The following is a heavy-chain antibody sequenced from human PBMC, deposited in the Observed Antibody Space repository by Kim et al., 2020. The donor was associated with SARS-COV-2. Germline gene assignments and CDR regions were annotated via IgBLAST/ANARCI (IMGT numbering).Heavy chain of an antibody. V-gene: IGHV3-23*01. CDR1: GFNFGAYA. J-gene: IGHJ4*02. CDR3: AKLPNPNAFYEYFIES. CDR2: INDKGVSV. D-gene: IGHD3-16*01. Sequence: GGSLRLSCGASGFNFGAYAMTWVRRAPGKGLEWVSAINDKGVSVYYVDSVKGRFTISRVNSMNTLYLQMDSLRAEDTAVYFCAKLPNPNAFYEYFIESWGQGALVTVSS.